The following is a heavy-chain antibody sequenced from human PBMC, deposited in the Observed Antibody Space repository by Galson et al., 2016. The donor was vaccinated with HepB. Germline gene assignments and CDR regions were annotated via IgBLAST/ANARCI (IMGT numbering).Heavy chain of an antibody. CDR3: ARSVEGHFDY. V-gene: IGHV4-39*01. CDR2: FYYSGNT. CDR1: GGSISSSSYY. D-gene: IGHD1-1*01. Sequence: TLSLTCTVSGGSISSSSYYWDWIRQPPGKGLEWIGSFYYSGNTYYNPSLKSRVTISVDTSKNQFSLKLSSVTAADTAVYYCARSVEGHFDYWGQGILVTVSS. J-gene: IGHJ4*02.